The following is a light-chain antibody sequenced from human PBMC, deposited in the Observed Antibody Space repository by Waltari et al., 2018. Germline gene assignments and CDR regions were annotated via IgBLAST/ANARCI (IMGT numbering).Light chain of an antibody. CDR3: QQYYFTSLT. V-gene: IGKV1-NL1*01. CDR2: AAS. CDR1: QGISNS. J-gene: IGKJ1*01. Sequence: DIQMTQSPSSLSASVGDRVNITCRASQGISNSLAWYQQKPGKAPNLLLYAASRLESWVPSRFSGSGSGTDYTLIINSLQPEDFATYFCQQYYFTSLTFGQGTKVEIK.